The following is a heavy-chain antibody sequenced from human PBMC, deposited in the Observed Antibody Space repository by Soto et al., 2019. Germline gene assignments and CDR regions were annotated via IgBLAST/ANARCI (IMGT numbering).Heavy chain of an antibody. D-gene: IGHD2-15*01. Sequence: SETLSLTCTVSGGSIGSGGCSWSWIRQHPGKGLEWTAYIYYSGSTYYNPSLKSRITIAVDTSKNQFSLKLSSVTAADTAVYYCARGGYCSGGSCYSFYLAWFDPWGQGTLVTVSS. CDR2: IYYSGST. J-gene: IGHJ5*02. CDR3: ARGGYCSGGSCYSFYLAWFDP. V-gene: IGHV4-31*03. CDR1: GGSIGSGGCS.